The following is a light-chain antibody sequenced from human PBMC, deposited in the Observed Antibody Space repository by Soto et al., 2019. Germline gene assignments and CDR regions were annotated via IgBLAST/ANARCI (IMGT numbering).Light chain of an antibody. CDR2: AAS. V-gene: IGKV3-20*01. Sequence: EIVLTQSPGTLSLSPGERATLSCRASQSVSSYYLAWYQQTPGQAPRLLIYAASSRATGIPDRFSGGGSGTDFTLTISRLEPKDFAVYYCQQCGSSPWTFGQGTKVDIK. CDR3: QQCGSSPWT. J-gene: IGKJ1*01. CDR1: QSVSSYY.